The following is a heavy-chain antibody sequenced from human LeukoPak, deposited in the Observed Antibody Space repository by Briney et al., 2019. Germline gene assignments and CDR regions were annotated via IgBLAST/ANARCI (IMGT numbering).Heavy chain of an antibody. D-gene: IGHD3-9*01. CDR2: IYYSGST. V-gene: IGHV4-59*01. J-gene: IGHJ3*02. CDR1: GGSISSYY. CDR3: ARDATYYDILTGYFSYAFDI. Sequence: SETLSLTCTVSGGSISSYYWSWIRQPPGKGLEWIGYIYYSGSTNYNPSLKSRVTISVDTSKNQFSLKLSSVTAADTAVYYCARDATYYDILTGYFSYAFDIWGQGTMVTVSS.